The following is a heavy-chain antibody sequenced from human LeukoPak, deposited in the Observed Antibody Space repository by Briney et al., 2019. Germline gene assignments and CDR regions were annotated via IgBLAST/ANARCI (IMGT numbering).Heavy chain of an antibody. J-gene: IGHJ6*03. Sequence: ASVKVSCKASGYTFTSYDINWVRQAPGQGLEWMGWISAYNGNTNYAQKLQGRVTMTTDTSTSTAYMELRSLRSDDTAVYYCARDNDYGDYGVYYYYYYYMDVWGKGTTVTVSS. CDR2: ISAYNGNT. D-gene: IGHD4-17*01. V-gene: IGHV1-18*01. CDR3: ARDNDYGDYGVYYYYYYYMDV. CDR1: GYTFTSYD.